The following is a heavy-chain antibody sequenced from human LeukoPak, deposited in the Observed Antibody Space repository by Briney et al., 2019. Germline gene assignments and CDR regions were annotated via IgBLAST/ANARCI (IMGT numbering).Heavy chain of an antibody. Sequence: SETLSLTCTVSGGSISSYYWSWIRQPPGKGLEWIGYISYSGNTNYSPSLKSRVTISADTSKNQFSLKMSSVTAADTAVYYCARDLRGARAFDIWGQGTMVTVSS. CDR2: ISYSGNT. CDR3: ARDLRGARAFDI. V-gene: IGHV4-59*01. J-gene: IGHJ3*02. CDR1: GGSISSYY.